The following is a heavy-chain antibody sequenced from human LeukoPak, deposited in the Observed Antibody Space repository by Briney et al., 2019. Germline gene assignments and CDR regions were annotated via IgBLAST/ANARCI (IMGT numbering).Heavy chain of an antibody. Sequence: PGGSLRLSCAASGFTFSSYSMNWVRQAPGKRLEWDSSISSSSYIYYADSVKGRFTISRDNAKNSLYLQMNSLRAEDTAVYYCARGADFYGGLTYYFDYWGQGTLVTVSS. J-gene: IGHJ4*02. V-gene: IGHV3-21*01. CDR2: ISSSSYI. D-gene: IGHD4-23*01. CDR3: ARGADFYGGLTYYFDY. CDR1: GFTFSSYS.